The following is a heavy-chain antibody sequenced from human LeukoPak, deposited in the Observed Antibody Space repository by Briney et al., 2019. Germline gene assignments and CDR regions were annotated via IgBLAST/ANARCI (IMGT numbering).Heavy chain of an antibody. D-gene: IGHD6-6*01. Sequence: ASVKVSCKASGYTFTGYYMHWVRQAPGRGLEWMGWINPNSGGTNYAQKLQGRVTMTRDTSISTAYMELSRLRSDDTAVYYCASGSSRFYYYYYYMDVWGKGTTVTISS. CDR3: ASGSSRFYYYYYYMDV. J-gene: IGHJ6*03. V-gene: IGHV1-2*02. CDR2: INPNSGGT. CDR1: GYTFTGYY.